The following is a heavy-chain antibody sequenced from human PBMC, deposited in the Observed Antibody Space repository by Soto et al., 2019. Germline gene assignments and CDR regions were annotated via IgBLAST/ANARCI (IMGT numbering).Heavy chain of an antibody. CDR1: GGSISSYY. D-gene: IGHD3-22*01. J-gene: IGHJ6*02. CDR2: IYYSGST. CDR3: ARSFPYYYDSSGYDYYHYGMDV. V-gene: IGHV4-59*08. Sequence: PSETLSLTFTVSGGSISSYYWSWIRQPPGKGLEWIWYIYYSGSTNYNPSLKSRVTISVDTSKNQFSLKLSSVTAADTAVYYCARSFPYYYDSSGYDYYHYGMDVWGQGTTVTVSS.